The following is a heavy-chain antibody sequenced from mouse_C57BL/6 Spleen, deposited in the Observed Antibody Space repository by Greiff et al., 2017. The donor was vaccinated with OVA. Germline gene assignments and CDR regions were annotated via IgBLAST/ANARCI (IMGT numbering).Heavy chain of an antibody. CDR1: GYSITSGYY. J-gene: IGHJ3*01. CDR2: ISYDGSN. V-gene: IGHV3-6*01. D-gene: IGHD1-1*01. CDR3: AREGYGSSWAWFAY. Sequence: EVKLQESGPGLVKPSQSLSLTCSVTGYSITSGYYWNWIRQFPGNKLEWMGYISYDGSNNYNPSLKNRISITRDTSKNQFFLKLNSVTTEDTATYYCAREGYGSSWAWFAYWGQGTLVTVSA.